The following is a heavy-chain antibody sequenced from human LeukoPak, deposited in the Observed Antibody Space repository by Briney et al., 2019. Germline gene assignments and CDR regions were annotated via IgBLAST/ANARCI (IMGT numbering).Heavy chain of an antibody. CDR2: IYPGDSDT. D-gene: IGHD6-19*01. CDR3: ARREGGWYLDY. V-gene: IGHV5-51*01. Sequence: GESLKSAGTGSGYSITNCWSGWVSQIPGKHLGWMGIIYPGDSDTRYSPSFQGQVTISADKSISTAYLQWSSLKASDTAMYYCARREGGWYLDYWGQGTLVTVSS. CDR1: GYSITNCW. J-gene: IGHJ4*02.